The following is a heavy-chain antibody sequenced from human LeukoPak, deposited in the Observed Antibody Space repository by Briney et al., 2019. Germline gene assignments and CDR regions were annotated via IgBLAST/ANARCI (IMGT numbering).Heavy chain of an antibody. CDR2: IYYSGST. CDR1: GGSISSSSYY. CDR3: ARVYNGYSSSDDAFDI. Sequence: TSETLSLTCTVSGGSISSSSYYWGWIRQPPGKGLEWIGSIYYSGSTYYNPSLKSRVTISVDTSKNQFSLKLSSVTAADTAVYYCARVYNGYSSSDDAFDIWGQGTMVTVSS. V-gene: IGHV4-39*07. J-gene: IGHJ3*02. D-gene: IGHD6-13*01.